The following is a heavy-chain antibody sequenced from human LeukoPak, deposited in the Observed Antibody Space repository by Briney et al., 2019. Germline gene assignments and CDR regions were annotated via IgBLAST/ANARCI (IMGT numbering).Heavy chain of an antibody. CDR3: AKVTKD. J-gene: IGHJ4*02. Sequence: GGSLRLSCAASGFTFSSYAMHWVRQAPGKGLEWVAVISYDGSNKYYADSVKGRFTISRDNSKNTLYLQMNSLRAEDTAVYYCAKVTKDWGQGTLVTVSS. CDR1: GFTFSSYA. CDR2: ISYDGSNK. V-gene: IGHV3-30-3*01.